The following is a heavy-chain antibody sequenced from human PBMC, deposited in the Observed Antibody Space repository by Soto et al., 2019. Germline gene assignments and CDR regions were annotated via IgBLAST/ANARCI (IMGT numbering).Heavy chain of an antibody. V-gene: IGHV5-51*01. CDR2: IYPGDSDT. J-gene: IGHJ6*02. D-gene: IGHD6-13*01. Sequence: GESLKISCKGSGYSFTTYWIGWVRQMPGKGLEGMVIIYPGDSDTRYSPSFQGQVTISADKSINTTYLQWSSLKASDTAIYYCARQASAGKNYYAMDVWGQGTTVTVS. CDR1: GYSFTTYW. CDR3: ARQASAGKNYYAMDV.